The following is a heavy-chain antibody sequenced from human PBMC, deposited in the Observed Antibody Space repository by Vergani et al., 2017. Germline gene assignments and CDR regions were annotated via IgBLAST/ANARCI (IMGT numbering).Heavy chain of an antibody. D-gene: IGHD2-2*01. V-gene: IGHV1-18*04. CDR3: ASTGGYCSSTSCYDGYYYYYGMDV. Sequence: QIQLVQSGAEVKKPGASVKISCKASGYTFKTYGISWVRQAPGQGLEWMGWISGYSDDTNYAQKVQGRVTMTTDTSTSTAYMELSRLRSDDTAVYYCASTGGYCSSTSCYDGYYYYYGMDVWGQGTTVTVSS. CDR2: ISGYSDDT. CDR1: GYTFKTYG. J-gene: IGHJ6*02.